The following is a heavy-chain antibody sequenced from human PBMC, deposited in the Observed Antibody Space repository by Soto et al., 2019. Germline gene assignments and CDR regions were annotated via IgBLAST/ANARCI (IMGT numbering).Heavy chain of an antibody. CDR2: IYYSGTT. V-gene: IGHV4-39*01. Sequence: SETLSLTCTVSGDSITSNSYFWAWIRQPPGKGLEWIGSIYYSGTTYYNPSLKSRVTISVDRSKNQFSLKVKSVTAADTAVYYCARLSGSYNDRYFDYWGQGTLVTVSS. D-gene: IGHD1-26*01. CDR3: ARLSGSYNDRYFDY. J-gene: IGHJ4*02. CDR1: GDSITSNSYF.